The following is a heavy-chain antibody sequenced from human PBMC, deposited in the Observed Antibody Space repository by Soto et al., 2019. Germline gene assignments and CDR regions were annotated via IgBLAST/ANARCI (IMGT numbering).Heavy chain of an antibody. V-gene: IGHV3-48*01. J-gene: IGHJ6*03. D-gene: IGHD3-3*01. Sequence: GGSLRLSCAASGFTFSSYSMNWVRQAPGKGLEWVSYISSSSSTIYYADSVKGRFTISRDNAKNSLYLQMNSLRAEDTAVYYCARSGRFLEWLFSENHYYYYYMDVWGKGTTVTVSS. CDR2: ISSSSSTI. CDR1: GFTFSSYS. CDR3: ARSGRFLEWLFSENHYYYYYMDV.